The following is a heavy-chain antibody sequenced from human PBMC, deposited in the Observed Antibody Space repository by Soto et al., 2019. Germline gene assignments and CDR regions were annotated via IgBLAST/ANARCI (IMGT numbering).Heavy chain of an antibody. D-gene: IGHD4-17*01. Sequence: SETLSLTCVVSGGSITSYHWSWIRQFPGKGLEWIAYSAYTGNTNYNPSLKSRVTISMDTSKNQLSLNLTSLQTDDTGVYFCTTWSPPDDLLNSWRQGTVVTVSS. V-gene: IGHV4-59*03. J-gene: IGHJ1*01. CDR2: SAYTGNT. CDR1: GGSITSYH. CDR3: TTWSPPDDLLNS.